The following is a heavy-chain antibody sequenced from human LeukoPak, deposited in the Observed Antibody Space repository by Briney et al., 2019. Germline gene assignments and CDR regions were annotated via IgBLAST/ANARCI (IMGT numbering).Heavy chain of an antibody. CDR3: GYDSSGSAIDY. J-gene: IGHJ4*02. CDR2: ISAYNGNT. Sequence: ASVKVSCKASGYTVTNYGVSWVRQAPGQGLEWMGWISAYNGNTNYAQKLQGRVTMTTDTSTSTAYMELRSLRSDDTAVYYCGYDSSGSAIDYWGQGTLVTVSS. CDR1: GYTVTNYG. D-gene: IGHD3-22*01. V-gene: IGHV1-18*01.